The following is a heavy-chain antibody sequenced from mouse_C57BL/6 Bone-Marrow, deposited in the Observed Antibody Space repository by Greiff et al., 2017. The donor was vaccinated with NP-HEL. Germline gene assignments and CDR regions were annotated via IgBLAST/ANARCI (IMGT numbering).Heavy chain of an antibody. D-gene: IGHD2-1*01. J-gene: IGHJ3*01. CDR2: IDPSDSYT. CDR1: GYTFTSYW. CDR3: ARYGNYFAWFAY. Sequence: QVQLQQPGAELVMPGASVKLSCKASGYTFTSYWMLWVKQRPGQGLEWIGEIDPSDSYTNYNQKFKGKSTLTVDKSSSTAYMQLSSLTSEDSAVYYCARYGNYFAWFAYWGQGTLVTVSA. V-gene: IGHV1-69*01.